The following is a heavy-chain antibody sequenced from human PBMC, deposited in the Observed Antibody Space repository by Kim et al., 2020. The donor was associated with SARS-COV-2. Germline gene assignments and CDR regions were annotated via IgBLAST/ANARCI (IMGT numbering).Heavy chain of an antibody. CDR1: GGSISDSSYY. Sequence: SETLSLTCTVSGGSISDSSYYWGWIRQPPGKGLEWIGTIYYSGSTYHNPSLKSRVTISVDTSKNQFSLKLSSVTAADTAVYYCARHSTGTTNYYFYYMDVWGKGTTVTFSS. V-gene: IGHV4-39*01. D-gene: IGHD1-1*01. J-gene: IGHJ6*03. CDR2: IYYSGST. CDR3: ARHSTGTTNYYFYYMDV.